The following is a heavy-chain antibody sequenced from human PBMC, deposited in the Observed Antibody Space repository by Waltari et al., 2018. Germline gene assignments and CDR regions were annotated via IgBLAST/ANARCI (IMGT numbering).Heavy chain of an antibody. V-gene: IGHV1-69*09. CDR1: GGPSSSQT. CDR3: ARGEDTGSDY. Sequence: QVQLVQSGAEVKKPGSSVKVSCKASGGPSSSQTNSWVRQAPGQGLEWMGRIIPILGIANYAQKFQGRVTITADKSTSTAYMELSSLRSEDTAVYYCARGEDTGSDYWGQGTLVTVSS. D-gene: IGHD1-26*01. CDR2: IIPILGIA. J-gene: IGHJ4*02.